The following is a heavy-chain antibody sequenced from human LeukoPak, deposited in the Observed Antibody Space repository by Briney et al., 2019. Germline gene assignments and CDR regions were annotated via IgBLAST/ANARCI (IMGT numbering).Heavy chain of an antibody. V-gene: IGHV1-2*02. D-gene: IGHD3-3*01. J-gene: IGHJ3*02. Sequence: ASVKVSCKASGYTFTGYYMHWVRQAPGQGPEWMGWINPNSGGTNYAQKFQGRVTMTRDTSISTAYMELSRLRSDDTAVYYCARSLIGFWSGYYMYAFDIWGQGTMVTVSS. CDR2: INPNSGGT. CDR3: ARSLIGFWSGYYMYAFDI. CDR1: GYTFTGYY.